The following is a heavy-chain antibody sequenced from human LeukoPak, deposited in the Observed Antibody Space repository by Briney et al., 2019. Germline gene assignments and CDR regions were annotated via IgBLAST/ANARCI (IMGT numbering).Heavy chain of an antibody. J-gene: IGHJ4*02. CDR2: IRLNAYGGTT. V-gene: IGHV3-49*04. D-gene: IGHD5-18*01. Sequence: GRSLIPSCAASGFTFGDYAMSWVRQAPGKGLEWVGFIRLNAYGGTTEYAASVKGRCTISRDDSKSIAYLQMNSLKTEDTAVYYCTRVAQVDTALVDYFDYWGQGTLVTVSS. CDR1: GFTFGDYA. CDR3: TRVAQVDTALVDYFDY.